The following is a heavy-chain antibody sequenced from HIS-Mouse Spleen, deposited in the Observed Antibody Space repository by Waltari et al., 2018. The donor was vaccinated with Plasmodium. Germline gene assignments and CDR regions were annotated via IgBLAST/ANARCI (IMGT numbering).Heavy chain of an antibody. Sequence: QVQLQESGPGLLRPSAPLSLTSPVSASAISCGSPRGWIRPPPGKGLEWIGSIYHSGSTYYNPSLKSRVTISVDTSKNQFSLKLSSVTAADTAVYYCARSLGIASSYWYFDLWGRGTLVTVSS. V-gene: IGHV4-38-2*01. CDR3: ARSLGIASSYWYFDL. CDR1: ASAISCGSP. J-gene: IGHJ2*01. D-gene: IGHD2-15*01. CDR2: IYHSGST.